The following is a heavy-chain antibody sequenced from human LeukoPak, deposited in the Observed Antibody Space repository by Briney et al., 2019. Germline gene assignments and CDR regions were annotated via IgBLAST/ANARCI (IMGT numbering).Heavy chain of an antibody. V-gene: IGHV3-23*01. CDR1: GFTFSSYA. D-gene: IGHD2-15*01. J-gene: IGHJ3*01. Sequence: PGGSLRLSCAASGFTFSSYAMSWVRQAPGKGLEWVSAISGSGGSTYYADSVKGRFTISRGNSKNTLYLQMNSLRAEDTAVYYCAKDNIVVVVAATGVWGQGTMVTVSS. CDR2: ISGSGGST. CDR3: AKDNIVVVVAATGV.